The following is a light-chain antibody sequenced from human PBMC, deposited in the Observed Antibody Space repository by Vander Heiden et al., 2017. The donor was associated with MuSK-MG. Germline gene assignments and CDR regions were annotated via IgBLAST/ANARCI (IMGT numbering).Light chain of an antibody. CDR2: GNS. J-gene: IGLJ2*01. CDR3: QSYDISLSGYVV. Sequence: QSVLTQPPSVSGAPGQSVTISCTGSSSNIGAVYDVHWYQQLPGTAPNLLIYGNSNRPSGVPDRFSGSKSGTSASLAITGLQAEDEADYYCQSYDISLSGYVVFGGGTKLTVL. CDR1: SSNIGAVYD. V-gene: IGLV1-40*01.